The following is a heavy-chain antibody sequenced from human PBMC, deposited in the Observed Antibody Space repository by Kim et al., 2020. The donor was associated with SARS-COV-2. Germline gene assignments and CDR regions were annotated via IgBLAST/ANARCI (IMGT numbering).Heavy chain of an antibody. CDR3: ARRHRNGYNYRFDY. D-gene: IGHD5-12*01. J-gene: IGHJ4*02. Sequence: GESLKISCKGSAYSFADYWIGWVREMPGKGLEWMGVIYPADSDTRYSPPFQGEGNISDDKSISTAYLQWSSLKASDTAMYYCARRHRNGYNYRFDYWGQGNQVTVSS. CDR1: AYSFADYW. CDR2: IYPADSDT. V-gene: IGHV5-51*01.